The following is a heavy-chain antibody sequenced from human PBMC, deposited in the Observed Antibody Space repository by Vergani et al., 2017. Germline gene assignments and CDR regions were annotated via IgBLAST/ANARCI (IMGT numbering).Heavy chain of an antibody. D-gene: IGHD5-12*01. CDR2: IYTSGST. V-gene: IGHV4-4*07. CDR1: GGSISSYY. Sequence: QVQLQESGPGLVKPSETLSLTCTVSGGSISSYYWSWIRQPAGKGLEWIGRIYTSGSTNYNPSLKSRVTMSVDTSKNQFSLKLSSVTAADTAVYYCARNGYGPPPIDYYYGMDVWGQGTTVTVSS. CDR3: ARNGYGPPPIDYYYGMDV. J-gene: IGHJ6*02.